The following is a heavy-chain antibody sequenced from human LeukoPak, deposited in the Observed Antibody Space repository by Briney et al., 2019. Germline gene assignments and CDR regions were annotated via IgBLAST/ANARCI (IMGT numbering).Heavy chain of an antibody. Sequence: GGSLRLSCAASGFTFSSYEMNWVRQAPGKGLEWVSYISSSGGTIYYADSAKGRFTISRDNAKNSLYLQMNSLRAEDTAVYYCARVPPGDTMVRGAHFDPWGQGTLVTVSS. CDR1: GFTFSSYE. D-gene: IGHD3-10*01. CDR2: ISSSGGTI. V-gene: IGHV3-48*03. J-gene: IGHJ5*02. CDR3: ARVPPGDTMVRGAHFDP.